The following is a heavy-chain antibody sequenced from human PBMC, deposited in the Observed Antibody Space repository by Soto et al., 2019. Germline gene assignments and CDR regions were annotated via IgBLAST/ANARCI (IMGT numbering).Heavy chain of an antibody. Sequence: QVQLVQSGAEVRKPGASVKVSCKASGYTFTTYGITWVRQAPGQGLVWMGWISGYDGHTKYAQKFQGRVIMTTDTSTSTVDMDLRSLRSDDTAVYYCAREGEMPYYYYGLDVWGQGTTVTVSS. D-gene: IGHD3-16*01. V-gene: IGHV1-18*01. CDR3: AREGEMPYYYYGLDV. J-gene: IGHJ6*02. CDR2: ISGYDGHT. CDR1: GYTFTTYG.